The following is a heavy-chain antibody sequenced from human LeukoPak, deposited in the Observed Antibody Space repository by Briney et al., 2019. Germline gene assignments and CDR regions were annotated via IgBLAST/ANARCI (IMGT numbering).Heavy chain of an antibody. CDR2: ISGSGSST. Sequence: GGSLRLSCAASGFTLSSYAMSWVRQAPGKGLEWVSAISGSGSSTYYADSVKGRFTISRDNAKNSLYLQMNSLRAEDTAVYYCARDRYYYDSSGSFDIWGQGTMVTVSS. J-gene: IGHJ3*02. CDR3: ARDRYYYDSSGSFDI. V-gene: IGHV3-23*01. D-gene: IGHD3-22*01. CDR1: GFTLSSYA.